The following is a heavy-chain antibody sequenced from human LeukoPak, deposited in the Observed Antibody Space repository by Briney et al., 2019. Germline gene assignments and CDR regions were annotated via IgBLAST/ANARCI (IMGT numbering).Heavy chain of an antibody. CDR3: AREFDGGFDP. J-gene: IGHJ5*02. Sequence: GGSLRLSCAAFGFTFSSYTMHWVRQAPGKGLESVSAISTNGDSTYYVNSVKDRFTISRDNSKNTLHLQMGSLRAEDQAVYYCAREFDGGFDPWGQGTLVTVSS. D-gene: IGHD3-16*01. CDR1: GFTFSSYT. CDR2: ISTNGDST. V-gene: IGHV3-64*01.